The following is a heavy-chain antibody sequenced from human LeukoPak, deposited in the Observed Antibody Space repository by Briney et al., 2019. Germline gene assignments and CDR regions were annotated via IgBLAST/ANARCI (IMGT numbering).Heavy chain of an antibody. CDR3: AREAWAYSSGSLDAFDI. CDR2: ISSSSSYI. J-gene: IGHJ3*02. CDR1: GFTFSSYS. V-gene: IGHV3-21*01. D-gene: IGHD3-22*01. Sequence: GGSLRLSCAASGFTFSSYSMNWVRQAPGKGLEWVSSISSSSSYIFYADSEKGRFTISRDNAKNSLYLQMNSLRAEDTAVYYCAREAWAYSSGSLDAFDIWGQGTMVTVSS.